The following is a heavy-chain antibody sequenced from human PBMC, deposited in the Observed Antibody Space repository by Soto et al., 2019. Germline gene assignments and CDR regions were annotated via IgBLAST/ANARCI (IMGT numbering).Heavy chain of an antibody. Sequence: PGGSLRLSCAASGFTFSDYYMSWIRQAPGKGLEWVSYISSSGSTIYYAESVKGRFTISSDNAKNSLYLQMNSLRAEDTAVYYCARVFYYGSGSPIDYWGQGTLVTVSS. CDR2: ISSSGSTI. J-gene: IGHJ4*02. V-gene: IGHV3-11*01. CDR1: GFTFSDYY. CDR3: ARVFYYGSGSPIDY. D-gene: IGHD3-10*01.